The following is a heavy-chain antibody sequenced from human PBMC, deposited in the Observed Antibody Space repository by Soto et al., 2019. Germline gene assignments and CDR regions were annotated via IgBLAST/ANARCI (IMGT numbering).Heavy chain of an antibody. Sequence: QVRLVESGGGVVQPGTSLRLSCAASGFTFSDYVIHLVRQAAGKGLEWVASMTYDGATEYYADSVKGRFTMSRDNSKRALSLPMNSLRPNDTAVYYRARVRISIAVNDALDVWGQGTTVTVSS. CDR1: GFTFSDYV. CDR2: MTYDGATE. V-gene: IGHV3-30*14. CDR3: ARVRISIAVNDALDV. J-gene: IGHJ3*01. D-gene: IGHD3-3*02.